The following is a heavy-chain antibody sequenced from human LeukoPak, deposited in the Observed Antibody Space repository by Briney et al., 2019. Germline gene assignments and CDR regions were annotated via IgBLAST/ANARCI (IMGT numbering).Heavy chain of an antibody. D-gene: IGHD6-6*01. CDR3: ARRIVSSSSGFDY. CDR1: SGSISNYY. V-gene: IGHV4-59*08. CDR2: IYYSGST. J-gene: IGHJ4*02. Sequence: SEILSLTCTVSSGSISNYYWSWIRQPPGKGLEWIGYIYYSGSTNYNPSLKSRVSISVDTSKNQFSLKLSSVTAADTAVYYCARRIVSSSSGFDYWGQGTLVTVSS.